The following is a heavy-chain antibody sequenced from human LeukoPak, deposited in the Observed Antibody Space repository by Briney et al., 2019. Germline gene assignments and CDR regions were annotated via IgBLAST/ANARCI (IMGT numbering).Heavy chain of an antibody. V-gene: IGHV1-2*02. CDR1: GYTFTGYY. Sequence: ASVKVSCKASGYTFTGYYMHWVRQAPGQGLEWMGWINPNSGGTNYAQKFQGRVTMTRDTSISTAYMELSRLRSDDTAVYYCARVGYSSGWYEGEDYFDYWGQGTLVTVSS. CDR2: INPNSGGT. J-gene: IGHJ4*02. D-gene: IGHD6-19*01. CDR3: ARVGYSSGWYEGEDYFDY.